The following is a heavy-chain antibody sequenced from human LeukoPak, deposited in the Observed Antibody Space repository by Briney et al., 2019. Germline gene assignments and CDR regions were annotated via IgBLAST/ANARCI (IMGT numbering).Heavy chain of an antibody. V-gene: IGHV3-21*01. CDR2: ISTSSIYI. Sequence: PGGSLRLSCAASGFTSGFTFSSHSMNWVRQAPGKGLEWVSSISTSSIYIYYADSVKGRFAISRDNAKSSLYLQMNSLRAEDTAVYYCARVARVGGGYGYNSGLFDYWGQGTLVTVSS. CDR3: ARVARVGGGYGYNSGLFDY. CDR1: GFTFSSHS. J-gene: IGHJ4*02. D-gene: IGHD5-24*01.